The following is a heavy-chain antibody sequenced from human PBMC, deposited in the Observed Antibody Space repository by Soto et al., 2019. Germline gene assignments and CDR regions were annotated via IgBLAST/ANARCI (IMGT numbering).Heavy chain of an antibody. J-gene: IGHJ6*02. Sequence: RASVKVSCKASGYTFTGYYMHWVRQAPGQGLEWMGWINPNSGGTNYAQKFQGRVTMTRDTSISTAYMELSRLRSDDTAVYYCAIPAAPYYYYYGMDVWGQGTTVTVSS. CDR3: AIPAAPYYYYYGMDV. CDR1: GYTFTGYY. CDR2: INPNSGGT. D-gene: IGHD2-2*01. V-gene: IGHV1-2*02.